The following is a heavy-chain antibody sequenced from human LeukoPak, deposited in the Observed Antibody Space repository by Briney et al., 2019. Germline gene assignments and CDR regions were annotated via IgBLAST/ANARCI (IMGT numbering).Heavy chain of an antibody. D-gene: IGHD5-24*01. CDR3: ARGGRDGYNWDYYFDY. CDR2: ISSSGSTI. J-gene: IGHJ4*02. Sequence: PGGSLRLSCAASGFTFSDYYMSWIPQAPGKGLEWVSYISSSGSTIYYAVSVKGRFTISRDNAKNSLYLQMNSLRAEDTAVYYCARGGRDGYNWDYYFDYWGQGTLVTVSS. V-gene: IGHV3-11*04. CDR1: GFTFSDYY.